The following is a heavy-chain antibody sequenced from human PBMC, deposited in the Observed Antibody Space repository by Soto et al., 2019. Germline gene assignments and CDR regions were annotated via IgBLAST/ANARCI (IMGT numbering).Heavy chain of an antibody. J-gene: IGHJ6*03. V-gene: IGHV3-21*01. CDR1: GFTFSSYS. CDR3: ARDPDVDIVATIYYYYYYMDV. D-gene: IGHD5-12*01. Sequence: GGSLRLSCAASGFTFSSYSMNWVRQAPGKGLEWVSSISSSSSYIYYADSVKGRFTISRDNAKNSLYLQMNSLRAEDTAVYYCARDPDVDIVATIYYYYYYMDVWGKGTTVTVSS. CDR2: ISSSSSYI.